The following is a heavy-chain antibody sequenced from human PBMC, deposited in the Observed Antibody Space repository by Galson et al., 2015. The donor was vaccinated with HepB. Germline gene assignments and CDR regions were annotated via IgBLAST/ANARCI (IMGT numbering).Heavy chain of an antibody. Sequence: SLRLSCAVSGSTVNRYWMHWVRQAPGKGLVWVARINSDGSGTAYADFVRGRFTISRDNARKRLYLQMNGLKVEDTAVYYCARDPGGGGYDLDYWGQGTQVSVSS. CDR3: ARDPGGGGYDLDY. D-gene: IGHD5-12*01. CDR2: INSDGSGT. J-gene: IGHJ4*02. CDR1: GSTVNRYW. V-gene: IGHV3-74*01.